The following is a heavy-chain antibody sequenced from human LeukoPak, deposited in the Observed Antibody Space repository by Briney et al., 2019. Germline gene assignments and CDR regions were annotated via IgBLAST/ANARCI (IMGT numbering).Heavy chain of an antibody. J-gene: IGHJ4*02. CDR1: GFTFSSYA. CDR3: AKDPPIGPPACSGGSFDY. V-gene: IGHV3-23*01. Sequence: GGSLRLSCAASGFTFSSYAMSWVRQAPGKGLEWVSAISGSGGSTYYADSVKGRFTISRDNSKNTLYLQMNSLRAEDTAVYYCAKDPPIGPPACSGGSFDYWGQGTLVTVSS. CDR2: ISGSGGST. D-gene: IGHD2-15*01.